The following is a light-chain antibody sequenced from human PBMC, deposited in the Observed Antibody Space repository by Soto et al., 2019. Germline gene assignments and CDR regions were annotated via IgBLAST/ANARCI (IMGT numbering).Light chain of an antibody. Sequence: EIVMTQSPATLSVSPGQRVTLSCRASPSISSNLAWYQQKPGQPPRLLFYSASARSTGTSARFSASESGTEFSLTISSLQSEDVASYYCQQYHDWPPLTFGGGTKVQIK. CDR1: PSISSN. CDR2: SAS. V-gene: IGKV3-15*01. J-gene: IGKJ4*01. CDR3: QQYHDWPPLT.